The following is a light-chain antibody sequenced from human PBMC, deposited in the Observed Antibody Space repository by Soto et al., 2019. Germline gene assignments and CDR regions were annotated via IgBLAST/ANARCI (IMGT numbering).Light chain of an antibody. J-gene: IGKJ1*01. CDR3: QKYNSAPPWT. Sequence: DIQMTQSPSSLSASVGDRVTITCRARQGISNYLAWYQQKPGKVPKLLIYAASTLQSGVPSRFSGSGSGTDFTLTISSLQPEDLATYYCQKYNSAPPWTFGQGTKVEMK. CDR1: QGISNY. CDR2: AAS. V-gene: IGKV1-27*01.